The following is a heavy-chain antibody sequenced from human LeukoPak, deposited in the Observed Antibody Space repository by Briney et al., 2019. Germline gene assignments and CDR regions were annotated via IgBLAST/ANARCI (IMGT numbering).Heavy chain of an antibody. CDR2: INHSGST. J-gene: IGHJ5*02. Sequence: SETLSLTCAVYGGSFSGYYWCWIRQPPGKGLEWIGEINHSGSTNYNPSLKSRVTISVDTSKNQFSLKLSSVTASDTAVYYCATDYGSWSYNWFDPWGQGTLVTVSS. CDR1: GGSFSGYY. CDR3: ATDYGSWSYNWFDP. V-gene: IGHV4-34*01. D-gene: IGHD6-13*01.